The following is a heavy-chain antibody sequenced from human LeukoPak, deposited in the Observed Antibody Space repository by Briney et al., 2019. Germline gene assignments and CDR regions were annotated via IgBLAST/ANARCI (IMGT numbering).Heavy chain of an antibody. CDR1: GYSISSGYQ. V-gene: IGHV4-38-2*02. D-gene: IGHD2-2*01. CDR2: IYHSGSA. CDR3: ARDPRWLTPDCTSTSCYENYFDP. J-gene: IGHJ5*02. Sequence: KPSENLSLTCGVSGYSISSGYQWAWIRQSPGKGLEWIGSIYHSGSAHYNPSLKSRVTISVETSKNQFSLNMYSVTAADTAVYYCARDPRWLTPDCTSTSCYENYFDPWGQGTLVTVSS.